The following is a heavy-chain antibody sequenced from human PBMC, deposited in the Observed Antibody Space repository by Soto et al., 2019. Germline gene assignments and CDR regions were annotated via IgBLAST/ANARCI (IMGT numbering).Heavy chain of an antibody. CDR2: FSPIFGIP. CDR3: ARDAANVDTAMVSWLDP. D-gene: IGHD5-18*01. CDR1: GDTFSSYS. Sequence: GASVKVSCKPSGDTFSSYSFSWVRQVPGQGLEWMGGFSPIFGIPNYAQKFLGRVTITANQSTSTVYMELSSLRSEDTAVYYCARDAANVDTAMVSWLDPWGQGTPVTVSS. J-gene: IGHJ5*02. V-gene: IGHV1-69*10.